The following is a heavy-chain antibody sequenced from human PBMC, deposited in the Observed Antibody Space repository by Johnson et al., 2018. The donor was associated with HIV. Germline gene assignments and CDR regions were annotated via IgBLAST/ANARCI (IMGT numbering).Heavy chain of an antibody. CDR2: ISYDGSNK. CDR1: GFTFSSYA. J-gene: IGHJ3*02. Sequence: QVQLVESGGGVVQPGRSLRLSCAASGFTFSSYAMHWVRQAPGKWLEWVAIISYDGSNKYYADSVKGRFTISRDNSKNKLYLQMNSLRPEDTAVYSCARQTLRAFDIWGQGTMVTVSS. CDR3: ARQTLRAFDI. V-gene: IGHV3-30-3*01.